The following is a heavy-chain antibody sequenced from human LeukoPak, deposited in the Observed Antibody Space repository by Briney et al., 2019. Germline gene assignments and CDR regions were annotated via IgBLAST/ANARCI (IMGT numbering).Heavy chain of an antibody. V-gene: IGHV4-34*01. CDR1: GGSFSGYY. CDR3: ARARQNYFDY. J-gene: IGHJ4*02. CDR2: INHSGST. Sequence: PSETLSLTCAVYGGSFSGYYWSWIRQPPGKGLEWIGEINHSGSTNYNPSLNSRVTISVDTSKNQFSLKLSSVTAADTAVYYCARARQNYFDYWGQGTLVTVSS.